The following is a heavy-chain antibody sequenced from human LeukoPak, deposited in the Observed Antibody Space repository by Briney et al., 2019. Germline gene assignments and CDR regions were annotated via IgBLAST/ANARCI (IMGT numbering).Heavy chain of an antibody. D-gene: IGHD3-10*01. CDR2: ISGSGGTT. J-gene: IGHJ4*02. Sequence: PGGSLRLSCAASGFTFSSCAMYWVRQAPGKGLEWVSVISGSGGTTYYADSVKGRFTISRDNSMNTLYLQMNSLRAEDTAVYYCAKSLSGGGYYFEYWGQGTLVTVSS. CDR1: GFTFSSCA. CDR3: AKSLSGGGYYFEY. V-gene: IGHV3-23*01.